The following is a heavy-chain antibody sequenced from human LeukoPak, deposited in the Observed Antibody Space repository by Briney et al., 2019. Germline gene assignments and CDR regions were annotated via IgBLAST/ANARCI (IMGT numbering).Heavy chain of an antibody. D-gene: IGHD3-22*01. CDR3: AKDRPNYYHDNGHYYRRGGDC. CDR2: TSSGGELT. Sequence: GGSLRLFCAASGFTFSIYAMSWVRQGTGKGLEWVSSTSSGGELTFYADSVKGRFTISRDNSKNTLYLQMNSLRAEDTAVYYCAKDRPNYYHDNGHYYRRGGDCWGQGTLVTVSS. CDR1: GFTFSIYA. V-gene: IGHV3-23*01. J-gene: IGHJ4*02.